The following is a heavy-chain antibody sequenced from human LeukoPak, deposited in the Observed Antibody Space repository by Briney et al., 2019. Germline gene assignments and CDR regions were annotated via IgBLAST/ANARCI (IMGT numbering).Heavy chain of an antibody. CDR1: GGSFSGYY. V-gene: IGHV4-34*01. CDR3: ARVGVADIHLDC. CDR2: INHSGST. Sequence: SETLSLTCAVYGGSFSGYYWSWIRQPPGKGLEWIGEINHSGSTNYNPSLKSRVTISVDTSKNQFSLNLSSVTAADTAVYHCARVGVADIHLDCWGQGTLVTVSS. J-gene: IGHJ4*02. D-gene: IGHD3-16*01.